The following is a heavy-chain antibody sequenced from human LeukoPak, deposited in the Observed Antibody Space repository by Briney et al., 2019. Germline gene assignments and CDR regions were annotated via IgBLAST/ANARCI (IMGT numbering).Heavy chain of an antibody. J-gene: IGHJ4*02. Sequence: PWGSLRLSCAASGCTFSDSTIHWIRQASGKGLEWVGRIRSKANNYATAFVASLKGRFTISRDDSNNTTQLQMNSLKPEDTAVFYCISLGHSSGYYVSWVQGTMVSVCS. CDR2: IRSKANNYAT. CDR1: GCTFSDST. CDR3: ISLGHSSGYYVS. V-gene: IGHV3-73*01. D-gene: IGHD3-22*01.